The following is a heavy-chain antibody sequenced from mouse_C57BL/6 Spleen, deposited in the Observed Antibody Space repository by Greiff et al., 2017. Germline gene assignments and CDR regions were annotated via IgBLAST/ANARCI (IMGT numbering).Heavy chain of an antibody. CDR2: SRNKANDYTT. CDR3: AREDYCYDEGYAMDY. V-gene: IGHV7-1*01. J-gene: IGHJ4*01. D-gene: IGHD2-12*01. Sequence: EVQVVESGGGLVQSGRSLRLSCATSGFTFSDFYMEWVHQAPGTGLEWIAASRNKANDYTTEYSASVKGRFIVSRDTSQSILSLQMNALRAEDSAVYYCAREDYCYDEGYAMDYWGQGTSVTVSS. CDR1: GFTFSDFY.